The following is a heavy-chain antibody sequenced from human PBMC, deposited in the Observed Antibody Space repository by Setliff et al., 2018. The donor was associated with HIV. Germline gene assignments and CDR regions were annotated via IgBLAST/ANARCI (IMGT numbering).Heavy chain of an antibody. CDR3: AREKSIPPTWFGGYYYDY. D-gene: IGHD3-10*01. CDR2: VNHRGTI. V-gene: IGHV4-34*01. J-gene: IGHJ4*02. Sequence: KPSETLSLTCAVYGGSFNGYYWTWIRQSPGKGLEWIGEVNHRGTINYNPSLKNRVIISVDTAKNQFSLNMISMTAADTAVYYCAREKSIPPTWFGGYYYDYWGQGTLVTVSS. CDR1: GGSFNGYY.